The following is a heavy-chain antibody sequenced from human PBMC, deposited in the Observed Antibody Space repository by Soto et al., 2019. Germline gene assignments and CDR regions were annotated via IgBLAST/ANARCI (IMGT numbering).Heavy chain of an antibody. Sequence: QVQLVESGGGVVQPGRSLRLSCAASGFTFSSYGMHWVRQAPGKGLEWVAVISYDGSNKYYADSVKGRFTISRDNSKNTLCLQMNSLRAEDTAVYYCAKGGWSGWHTPYFQHWGQGTLVTVSS. J-gene: IGHJ1*01. V-gene: IGHV3-30*18. CDR3: AKGGWSGWHTPYFQH. D-gene: IGHD6-19*01. CDR2: ISYDGSNK. CDR1: GFTFSSYG.